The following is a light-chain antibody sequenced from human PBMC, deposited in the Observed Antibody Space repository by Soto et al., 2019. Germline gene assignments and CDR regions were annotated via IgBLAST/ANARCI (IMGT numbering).Light chain of an antibody. Sequence: QSALTQPASVSGSPGQSITISCTGTEVGAHRFVSWYQQVPGTAPKLLSYEVIKRPSGISPRFSGSKAGNTASLTISGLQADDEADYFCSTYTSASTSFGGGTKLTVL. V-gene: IGLV2-14*01. CDR3: STYTSASTS. J-gene: IGLJ2*01. CDR2: EVI. CDR1: EVGAHRF.